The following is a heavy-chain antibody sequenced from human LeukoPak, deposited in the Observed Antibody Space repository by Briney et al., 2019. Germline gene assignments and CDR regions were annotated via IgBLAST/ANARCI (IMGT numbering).Heavy chain of an antibody. Sequence: SVTVSCMAFGGTFSSYAISWVRPAPGQGLEGMGGIIPIFGTANYAQKFQGRVTITADESTSTAYMELSSLRSEDTAVYYCARGGMYSSSSLNYWGQGTLVTVSS. D-gene: IGHD6-6*01. CDR3: ARGGMYSSSSLNY. CDR2: IIPIFGTA. CDR1: GGTFSSYA. J-gene: IGHJ4*02. V-gene: IGHV1-69*13.